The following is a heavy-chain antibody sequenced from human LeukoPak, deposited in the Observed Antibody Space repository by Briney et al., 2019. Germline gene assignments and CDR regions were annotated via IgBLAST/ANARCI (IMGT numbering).Heavy chain of an antibody. V-gene: IGHV1-18*01. CDR2: ISAYNGNT. CDR1: GYTFTSYG. CDR3: ARAEDQDMYDSSGYLNWFDP. Sequence: ASVKVSCKASGYTFTSYGISWVRQAPGQGLEWMGWISAYNGNTNYAQKLQGRVTMTTDTSTSTAYMELRSLRSDDTAVYYCARAEDQDMYDSSGYLNWFDPWGQGTLVTVSS. J-gene: IGHJ5*02. D-gene: IGHD3-22*01.